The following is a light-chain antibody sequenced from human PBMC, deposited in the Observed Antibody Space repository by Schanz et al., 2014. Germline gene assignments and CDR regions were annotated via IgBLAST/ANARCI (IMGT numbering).Light chain of an antibody. CDR3: LLYMGSGSWV. CDR2: STN. V-gene: IGLV8-61*01. Sequence: QTVVTQEPSFSVSPGGTVTLTCGLRSGSVSTSYYPSWYQQTPGQPPRTLIYSTNTRSSGVPDRFSGSILGNKAALTITGAQADDESDYYCLLYMGSGSWVFGGGTKLTVL. J-gene: IGLJ3*02. CDR1: SGSVSTSYY.